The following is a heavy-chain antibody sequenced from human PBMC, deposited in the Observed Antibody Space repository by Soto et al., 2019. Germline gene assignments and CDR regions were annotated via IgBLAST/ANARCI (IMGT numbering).Heavy chain of an antibody. CDR3: AKDRVGGTFYTPLGF. D-gene: IGHD1-7*01. Sequence: GGSLRLSCQASGFNFDNYGMHWVRQAPGKGLEWVAVITYDGSNKYYADSVKGRFTISRDNSKNTLSLHLNTLKPEDTAVYHCAKDRVGGTFYTPLGFWGQGTLVTVS. CDR1: GFNFDNYG. J-gene: IGHJ4*02. V-gene: IGHV3-30*18. CDR2: ITYDGSNK.